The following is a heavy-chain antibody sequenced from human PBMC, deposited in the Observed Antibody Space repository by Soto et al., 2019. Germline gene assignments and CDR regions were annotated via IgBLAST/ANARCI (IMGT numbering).Heavy chain of an antibody. CDR3: AKDRVGGTFYTPLGF. D-gene: IGHD1-7*01. Sequence: GGSLRLSCQASGFNFDNYGMHWVRQAPGKGLEWVAVITYDGSNKYYADSVKGRFTISRDNSKNTLSLHLNTLKPEDTAVYHCAKDRVGGTFYTPLGFWGQGTLVTVS. CDR1: GFNFDNYG. J-gene: IGHJ4*02. V-gene: IGHV3-30*18. CDR2: ITYDGSNK.